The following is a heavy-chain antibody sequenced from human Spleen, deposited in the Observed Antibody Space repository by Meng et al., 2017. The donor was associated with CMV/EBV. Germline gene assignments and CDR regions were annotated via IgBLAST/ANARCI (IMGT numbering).Heavy chain of an antibody. D-gene: IGHD3-22*01. CDR1: GGSISSSSYY. CDR3: AITYYYDSSGYNYGMDV. V-gene: IGHV4-39*01. Sequence: GSLRLSCTVSGGSISSSSYYWGWIRQPPGKGLEWIGSIYYSGSTYYNPSLKSRVTISVDTSKNQFSLKLSSVTAADTAVYYCAITYYYDSSGYNYGMDVWGQGTTVTVSS. CDR2: IYYSGST. J-gene: IGHJ6*02.